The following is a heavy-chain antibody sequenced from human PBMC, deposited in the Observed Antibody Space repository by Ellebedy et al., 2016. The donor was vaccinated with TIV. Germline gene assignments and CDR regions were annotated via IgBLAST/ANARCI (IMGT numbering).Heavy chain of an antibody. V-gene: IGHV3-23*01. Sequence: GESLKISCAASGFTFNSHAMSWVRQTPPKGLEWVSAISTSGGRTYYADSVKGRFTVSRDNSKNMVYLQLNSLTAEDTAVYYCVRGAGSYHFDYWGQGTLVTV. CDR1: GFTFNSHA. D-gene: IGHD1-26*01. CDR3: VRGAGSYHFDY. CDR2: ISTSGGRT. J-gene: IGHJ4*02.